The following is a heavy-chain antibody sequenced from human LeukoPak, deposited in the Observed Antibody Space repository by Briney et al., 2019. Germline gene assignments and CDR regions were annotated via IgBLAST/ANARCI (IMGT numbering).Heavy chain of an antibody. CDR1: GGTFSSYA. V-gene: IGHV1-69*13. Sequence: SVKVSCKASGGTFSSYAISWVRQAPGQGLEWMGGIIPIFGTANYAQKFQGRVTITADESTSTAYMELSSLRSEDTAVYYCARRTIFGVANQETFDYWGQGTLVTVSS. CDR2: IIPIFGTA. J-gene: IGHJ4*02. CDR3: ARRTIFGVANQETFDY. D-gene: IGHD3-3*01.